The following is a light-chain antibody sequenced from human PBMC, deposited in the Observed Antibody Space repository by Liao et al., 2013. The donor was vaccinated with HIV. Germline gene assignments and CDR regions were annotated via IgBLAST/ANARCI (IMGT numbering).Light chain of an antibody. J-gene: IGLJ1*01. CDR2: KDS. Sequence: SYELTQPPSVSVSPGQTARITCSGDALPKLYAYWYQQKPGQAPVLVIYKDSERPSGIPERFSGSNSGNTATLTISGTQAMDEADYYCQAWDSSTSSYVFGTGTKVTVL. V-gene: IGLV3-25*02. CDR1: ALPKLY. CDR3: QAWDSSTSSYV.